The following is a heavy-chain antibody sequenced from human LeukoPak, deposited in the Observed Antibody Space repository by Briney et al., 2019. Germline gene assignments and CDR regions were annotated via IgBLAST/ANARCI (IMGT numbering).Heavy chain of an antibody. J-gene: IGHJ4*02. CDR3: ARHLAVGATDY. CDR1: GGSISSGDYC. CDR2: IYYSGSP. V-gene: IGHV4-61*08. D-gene: IGHD1-26*01. Sequence: SETLSLTCTVSGGSISSGDYCWSWIRQPPGKGLEWIGYIYYSGSPNYNPSLKSRVTISVDTSKNQFSLKLSSVTAADTAVYYWARHLAVGATDYWGQGTLVTVSS.